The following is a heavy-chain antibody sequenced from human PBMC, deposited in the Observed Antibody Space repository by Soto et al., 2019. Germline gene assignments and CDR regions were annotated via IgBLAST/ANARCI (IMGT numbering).Heavy chain of an antibody. V-gene: IGHV1-69*13. J-gene: IGHJ4*02. CDR3: ARGGARYYDFWSGYPGHY. CDR1: GGTFSSYA. CDR2: IIPIFGTA. Sequence: ASVKVSCKASGGTFSSYAISWVRQAPGQGLEWMGGIIPIFGTANYAQKFQGRVTITADESTSTAYMELSSLRSEDTAVYYCARGGARYYDFWSGYPGHYWGQGTLVTVSS. D-gene: IGHD3-3*01.